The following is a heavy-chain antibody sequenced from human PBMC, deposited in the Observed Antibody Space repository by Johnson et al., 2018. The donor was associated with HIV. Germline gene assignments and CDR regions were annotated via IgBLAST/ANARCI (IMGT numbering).Heavy chain of an antibody. CDR1: GFKYAA. J-gene: IGHJ3*02. CDR2: TPGGDGGT. V-gene: IGHV3-23*04. D-gene: IGHD6-25*01. Sequence: EVQLVESGGGLVQPGGSLRVSCAASGFKYAASGLAFSNYAVKWVSHTPGGDGGTSFADSVRGRYIISREDAKNSLYLQMNSLRAGDTAVYYCAKEAADDAFDIWGQGTMVTVSS. CDR3: AKEAADDAFDI.